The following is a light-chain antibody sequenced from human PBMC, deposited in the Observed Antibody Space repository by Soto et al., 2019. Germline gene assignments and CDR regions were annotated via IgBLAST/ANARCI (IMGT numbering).Light chain of an antibody. CDR3: LQNNRYPFT. CDR2: DAP. Sequence: DIQMNQSPSSLSASVGDRVTITCRASQGIRSDLGWYQQKPVEAPTSLSFDAPGLQSGVPSRFSGSGSGTAFTLTISRLQPEEFATYYCLQNNRYPFTFGPGTKVDIK. CDR1: QGIRSD. J-gene: IGKJ3*01. V-gene: IGKV1-17*01.